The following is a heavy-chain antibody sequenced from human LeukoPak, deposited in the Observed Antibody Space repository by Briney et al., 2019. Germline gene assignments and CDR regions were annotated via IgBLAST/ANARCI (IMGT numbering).Heavy chain of an antibody. Sequence: ASVTVSCKVSGYTLTELSMHWVRQAPGKGLEWMGGFDPEDGETIYAQKFQGRVTMTEDTSTDTAYMELSSPRSEDTAVYYCATGAVGATGAFDIWGQGTMVTVSS. CDR2: FDPEDGET. CDR3: ATGAVGATGAFDI. CDR1: GYTLTELS. D-gene: IGHD1-26*01. V-gene: IGHV1-24*01. J-gene: IGHJ3*02.